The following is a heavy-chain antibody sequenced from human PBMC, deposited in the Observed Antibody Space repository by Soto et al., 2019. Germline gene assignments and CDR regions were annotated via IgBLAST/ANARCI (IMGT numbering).Heavy chain of an antibody. V-gene: IGHV3-7*01. D-gene: IGHD6-19*01. CDR2: IKQDGSEQ. J-gene: IGHJ5*02. CDR1: GFTFSSYW. Sequence: EVQLVESGGGLVQPGGSLRLSCAASGFTFSSYWMSWVRQAPGQGLEWVANIKQDGSEQYYVDSVKGRFTISRDNAKNSLYLQMNSLRAADPGVYDCAREIAVAANWCDPWGQRTLVIVSS. CDR3: AREIAVAANWCDP.